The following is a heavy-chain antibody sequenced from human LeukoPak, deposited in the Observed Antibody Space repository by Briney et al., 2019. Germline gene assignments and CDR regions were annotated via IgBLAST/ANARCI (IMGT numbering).Heavy chain of an antibody. D-gene: IGHD6-13*01. CDR2: IRSKANSYAT. CDR1: GFTFSGSA. V-gene: IGHV3-73*01. J-gene: IGHJ6*02. CDR3: TGVRGPAAGTFPYGMDA. Sequence: GGSLRLSCAASGFTFSGSAMHWVRQASGKGLEWVGRIRSKANSYATAYAASVKGRFTISRDDSKNTAYLQMNSLKTEDTAVYYCTGVRGPAAGTFPYGMDAWGQGTTVTVSS.